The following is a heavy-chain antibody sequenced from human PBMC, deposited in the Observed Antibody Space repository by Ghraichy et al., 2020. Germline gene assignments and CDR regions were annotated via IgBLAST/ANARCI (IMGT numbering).Heavy chain of an antibody. CDR1: GFSLSTSGVG. J-gene: IGHJ4*02. D-gene: IGHD1-26*01. V-gene: IGHV2-5*02. CDR2: IYWDDDK. Sequence: QTLSLTCTFSGFSLSTSGVGVGWIRQPPGKALEWLALIYWDDDKRYSPSLKSRLTITKDTSKNQVVLTMTNMDPVDTATYYCAHSLFLGANSVRFDYWGQGTLVTVSS. CDR3: AHSLFLGANSVRFDY.